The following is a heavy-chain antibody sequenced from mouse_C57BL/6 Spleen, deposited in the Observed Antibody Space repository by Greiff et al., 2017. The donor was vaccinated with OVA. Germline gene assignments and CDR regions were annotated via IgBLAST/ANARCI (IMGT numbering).Heavy chain of an antibody. Sequence: EVKVEESGGGLVQPGGSLSLSCAASGFTFTDYYMSWVRQPPGKALEWLGFIRNKANGYTTEYSASVKGRFTISRDNSQSILYLQMNALRAEDSATYYCARSYYSNYVGYYFDYWGQGTTLTVSS. CDR3: ARSYYSNYVGYYFDY. V-gene: IGHV7-3*01. D-gene: IGHD2-5*01. CDR1: GFTFTDYY. J-gene: IGHJ2*01. CDR2: IRNKANGYTT.